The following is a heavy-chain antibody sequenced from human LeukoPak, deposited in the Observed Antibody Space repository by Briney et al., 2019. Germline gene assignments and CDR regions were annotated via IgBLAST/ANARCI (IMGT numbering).Heavy chain of an antibody. J-gene: IGHJ4*02. D-gene: IGHD2-15*01. CDR1: GFTFGSYA. Sequence: GGSLRLSRAASGFTFGSYAMYWVRQAPGKGLEWVSGIFGSSGSAHYADSVKGRFTISRDNSKNTVYLQMDSLRVEDTAIYYCAKTTTGYSSGRYPAWPIDYWGQGTLVTVSS. CDR3: AKTTTGYSSGRYPAWPIDY. CDR2: IFGSSGSA. V-gene: IGHV3-23*01.